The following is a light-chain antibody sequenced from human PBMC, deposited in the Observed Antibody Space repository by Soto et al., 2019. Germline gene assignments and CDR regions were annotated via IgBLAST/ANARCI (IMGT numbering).Light chain of an antibody. V-gene: IGLV2-8*01. CDR3: TSYVGSNNFPYV. CDR1: SSDVGGYNY. Sequence: QSALTQPPSASGSPGQSVTISCTGTSSDVGGYNYVSWYQQHPGKAPKLMIYEVSERPSGVPDRFSGSKSGNTASLTVSGLQADDEADYYCTSYVGSNNFPYVFGTGTKSPS. CDR2: EVS. J-gene: IGLJ1*01.